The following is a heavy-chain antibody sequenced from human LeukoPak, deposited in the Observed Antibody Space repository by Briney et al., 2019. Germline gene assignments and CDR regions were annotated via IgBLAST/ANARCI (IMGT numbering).Heavy chain of an antibody. CDR1: GGSFSGYY. J-gene: IGHJ3*02. CDR3: AREFDWDAFDI. V-gene: IGHV4-34*01. D-gene: IGHD3-9*01. CDR2: INHSGST. Sequence: PSETLSLTCAVYGGSFSGYYWSWIRQPPGKGLEWIGEINHSGSTNYNPSLKSRVTISVDTSKNQFSLKLSSVTAADTAVYYCAREFDWDAFDIWGQGTMVTVSS.